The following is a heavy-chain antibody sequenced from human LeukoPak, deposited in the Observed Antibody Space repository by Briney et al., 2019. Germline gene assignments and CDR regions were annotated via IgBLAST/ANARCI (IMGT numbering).Heavy chain of an antibody. D-gene: IGHD3-10*01. CDR3: ARDSASVDYGSGSPHDAFDI. V-gene: IGHV4-38-2*02. CDR1: TYSISSGYY. J-gene: IGHJ3*02. CDR2: IYHSGST. Sequence: PSETLSLTCTVSTYSISSGYYWGWIRQPPGKGLEWIGNIYHSGSTYYNPSLKSRVTISVDTSKNQFSLKLSSVTAADTAVYYCARDSASVDYGSGSPHDAFDIWGQGTMVTVSS.